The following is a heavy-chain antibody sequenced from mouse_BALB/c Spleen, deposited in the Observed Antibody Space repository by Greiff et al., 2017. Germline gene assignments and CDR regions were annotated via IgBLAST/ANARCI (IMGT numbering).Heavy chain of an antibody. J-gene: IGHJ3*01. V-gene: IGHV1-14*01. Sequence: VQLKQSGPELVKPGASVKMSCKASGYTFTSYVMHWVKQKPGQGLEWIGYINPYNDGTKYNEKFKGKATLTSDKSSSTAYMELSSLTSEDSAVYYCAREKGHYYGYVAYWGQGTLVTVSA. CDR2: INPYNDGT. CDR3: AREKGHYYGYVAY. D-gene: IGHD1-2*01. CDR1: GYTFTSYV.